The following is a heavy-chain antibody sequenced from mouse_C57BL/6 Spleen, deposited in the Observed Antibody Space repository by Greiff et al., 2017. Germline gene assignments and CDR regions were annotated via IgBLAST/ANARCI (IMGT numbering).Heavy chain of an antibody. CDR1: GFTFSSYG. Sequence: EVQLVESGGDLVKPGGSLKLSCAASGFTFSSYGMSWVRQTPDKRLEWVATISSGGSYTYYPDSVKGRFTISRDNAKNTLYLQMSSLKSEDTAMYYCARHDGSSSHWYFDVWGTGTTVTVSS. V-gene: IGHV5-6*01. CDR2: ISSGGSYT. CDR3: ARHDGSSSHWYFDV. J-gene: IGHJ1*03. D-gene: IGHD1-1*01.